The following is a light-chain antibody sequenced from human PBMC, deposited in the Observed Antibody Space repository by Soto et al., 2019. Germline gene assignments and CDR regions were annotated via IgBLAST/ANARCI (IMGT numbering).Light chain of an antibody. CDR1: SSDVGDYNY. V-gene: IGLV2-14*01. Sequence: QSVLTQPASVSGSPGQSITISCTGTSSDVGDYNYVSWYQQHPGKAPKLMIYDVSFRPSGVSNRFSGSKSGNTASLTISGLQAEDEADYYCSSYTSSSSYVFATGTKVT. CDR3: SSYTSSSSYV. CDR2: DVS. J-gene: IGLJ1*01.